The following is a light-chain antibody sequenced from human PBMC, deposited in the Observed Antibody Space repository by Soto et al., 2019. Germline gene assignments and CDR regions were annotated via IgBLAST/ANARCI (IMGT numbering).Light chain of an antibody. CDR3: SSYTSSSTYV. V-gene: IGLV2-14*01. CDR1: SCDVGGYNY. CDR2: DVS. Sequence: QSVLTQPASVSGSPGQSITISCTGTSCDVGGYNYVSWYQQHPGKAPKLMIYDVSNRPSGVSNRFSGSKSGNTASLTISGLQAEVEADYYCSSYTSSSTYVFGTGTKVTVL. J-gene: IGLJ1*01.